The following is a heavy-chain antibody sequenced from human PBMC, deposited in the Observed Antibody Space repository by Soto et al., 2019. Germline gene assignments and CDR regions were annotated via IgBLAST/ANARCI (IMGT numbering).Heavy chain of an antibody. V-gene: IGHV3-30*18. CDR3: AKDIPSYDYFDY. J-gene: IGHJ4*02. Sequence: GGSLRLSCAASGFTFSSYVMHWVRQAPGKGLERVAVISYDGSNKYYADSVKGRFTISRDNSKNTLYLQMNSLRAEDTAVYYCAKDIPSYDYFDYWGQGTLVTVSS. CDR1: GFTFSSYV. CDR2: ISYDGSNK. D-gene: IGHD5-12*01.